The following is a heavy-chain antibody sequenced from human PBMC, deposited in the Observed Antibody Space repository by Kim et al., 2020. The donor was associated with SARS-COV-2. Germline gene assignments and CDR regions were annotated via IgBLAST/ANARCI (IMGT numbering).Heavy chain of an antibody. Sequence: ASVKVSCTMSDYPTNSYGVSWVRQAPGQGLEWMGWISAYTGNTNYAQKFQDRVTMTTDQSTTTTYLELRGLTSDDTAIYYCAKDIPLEGVAGKTLYYYYYGLDVWGQGTTVTVSS. CDR1: DYPTNSYG. D-gene: IGHD6-19*01. CDR3: AKDIPLEGVAGKTLYYYYYGLDV. CDR2: ISAYTGNT. V-gene: IGHV1-18*01. J-gene: IGHJ6*02.